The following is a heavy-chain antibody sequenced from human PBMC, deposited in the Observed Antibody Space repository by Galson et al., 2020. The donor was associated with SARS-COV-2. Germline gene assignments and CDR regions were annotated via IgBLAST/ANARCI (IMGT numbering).Heavy chain of an antibody. CDR2: ISYDGTKR. J-gene: IGHJ4*02. Sequence: GGSLRLSCRASGFTFSSSAMHWVRQAPGKGLEWVAIISYDGTKRYNLDSVKGRFTISRDNSKNTLYLQMDSLTIEDTAVYYCARETDDYTSSWYDYWGQETLVTVSS. V-gene: IGHV3-30*04. CDR1: GFTFSSSA. CDR3: ARETDDYTSSWYDY. D-gene: IGHD6-13*01.